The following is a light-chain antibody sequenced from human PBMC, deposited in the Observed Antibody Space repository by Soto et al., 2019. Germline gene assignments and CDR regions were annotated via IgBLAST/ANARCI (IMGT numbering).Light chain of an antibody. V-gene: IGKV3-15*01. CDR1: QTIDTN. J-gene: IGKJ1*01. CDR3: QQYNNRPPWT. CDR2: GAS. Sequence: EIVMTQSPGTLSVSPGERATLSCRASQTIDTNLAWYQQKPGQAPRLLIFGASTRATGIPARFSGSGSGTEFSLTITSLQSEDFALYYCQQYNNRPPWTFGQGTKVEVK.